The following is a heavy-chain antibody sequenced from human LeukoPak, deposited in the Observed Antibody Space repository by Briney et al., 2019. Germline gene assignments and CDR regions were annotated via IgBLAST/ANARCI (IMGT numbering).Heavy chain of an antibody. CDR3: ARDFSSGWYGYFQY. Sequence: PGGSLRLSCAASGFTFGNYWMSWVRQAPGKGLEWVANIKQDGSEKYYVDSVKGRFTISRDNAKNSLYLQMNSLRAEDTAVYYCARDFSSGWYGYFQYWGQGTLVTVSS. CDR1: GFTFGNYW. J-gene: IGHJ1*01. D-gene: IGHD6-19*01. V-gene: IGHV3-7*04. CDR2: IKQDGSEK.